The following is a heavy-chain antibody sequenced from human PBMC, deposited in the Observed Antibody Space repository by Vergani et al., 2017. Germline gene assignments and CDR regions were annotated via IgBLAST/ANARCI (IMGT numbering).Heavy chain of an antibody. CDR3: ARFRVDTAMVLSDY. J-gene: IGHJ4*02. V-gene: IGHV1-8*01. CDR1: GYTFTSYD. CDR2: MNPNSGNK. D-gene: IGHD5-18*01. Sequence: QVQLVQSGAEVKKPGASVKVSCKASGYTFTSYDINWVRQATGQGLEWMGWMNPNSGNKGYAQKFQGRVTMTRNTSISTAYMELSSLRSEDTAVYYCARFRVDTAMVLSDYWGQGTLVTVSS.